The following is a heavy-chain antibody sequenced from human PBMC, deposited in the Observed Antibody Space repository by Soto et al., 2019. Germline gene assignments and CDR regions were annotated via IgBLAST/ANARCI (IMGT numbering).Heavy chain of an antibody. CDR1: GLSFINYA. V-gene: IGHV3-23*01. Sequence: PGGSLRLSCVASGLSFINYAMNWVRQAPGKGLEWVSAISGSGGSTYYADSVKGRFTISRDNSKNTLYLQMNSLRAEDTAVYYCAKEPGKMLGYSYGYLDFWGQGTLVTVSS. CDR2: ISGSGGST. D-gene: IGHD5-18*01. CDR3: AKEPGKMLGYSYGYLDF. J-gene: IGHJ4*02.